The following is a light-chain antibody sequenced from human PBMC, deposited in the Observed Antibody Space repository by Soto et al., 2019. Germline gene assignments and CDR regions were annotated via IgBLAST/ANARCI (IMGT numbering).Light chain of an antibody. CDR2: AAS. Sequence: DIQLTQSPSSLSAPIGDRVTIICRASQSISGYLNWYQQKPGKAPKPLIYAASSLQSGVPSRFSGSESGTDFTLTITSLQPEDFATYYCQQGYSNPITFGQGTRLEIK. J-gene: IGKJ5*01. CDR1: QSISGY. V-gene: IGKV1-39*01. CDR3: QQGYSNPIT.